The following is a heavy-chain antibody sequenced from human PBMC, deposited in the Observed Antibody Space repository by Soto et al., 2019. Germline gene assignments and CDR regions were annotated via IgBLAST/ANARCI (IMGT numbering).Heavy chain of an antibody. V-gene: IGHV3-23*01. CDR2: ISGSGGST. Sequence: GGSLRLSCAASGFTFSSYAMSWVRQAPGKGLEWVSAISGSGGSTYYADSVKGRFTISRDNSKNTLYLQMNSLRAEDTAVYYCAKDLGPLEENSSSSIEYWGQGTLVTVSS. D-gene: IGHD6-6*01. CDR1: GFTFSSYA. J-gene: IGHJ4*02. CDR3: AKDLGPLEENSSSSIEY.